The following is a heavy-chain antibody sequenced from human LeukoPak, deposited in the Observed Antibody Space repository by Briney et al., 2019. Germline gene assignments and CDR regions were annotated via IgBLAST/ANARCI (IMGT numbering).Heavy chain of an antibody. CDR1: GFTVSTNY. J-gene: IGHJ2*01. Sequence: GGSLRLSWAASGFTVSTNYMNWVRQAPGKGLEWVGRTRNKANSYTTEYAASVKGRFTISRDDSKKSLYLQMNSLKTEDTAVYYCARESGGGVLGYFDLWGRGTLVSVSS. CDR3: ARESGGGVLGYFDL. D-gene: IGHD3-10*01. V-gene: IGHV3-72*01. CDR2: TRNKANSYTT.